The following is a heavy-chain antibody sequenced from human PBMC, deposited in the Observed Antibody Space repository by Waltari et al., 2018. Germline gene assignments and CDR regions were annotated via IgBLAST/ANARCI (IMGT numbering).Heavy chain of an antibody. CDR1: GFTVSSNY. CDR2: ICSGGST. J-gene: IGHJ3*02. Sequence: EVQLVETGGGLIQPGGSLRLSCAASGFTVSSNYMSWVRQAPGKGLEWVSVICSGGSTYYADSVKGRFTISRDNSKNTLYLQMNSLRAEDTAVYYCASGLALDAFDIWGQGTMVTVSS. D-gene: IGHD3-9*01. CDR3: ASGLALDAFDI. V-gene: IGHV3-53*02.